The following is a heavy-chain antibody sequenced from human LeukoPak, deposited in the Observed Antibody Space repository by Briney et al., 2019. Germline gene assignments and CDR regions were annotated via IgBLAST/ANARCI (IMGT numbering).Heavy chain of an antibody. V-gene: IGHV3-15*01. J-gene: IGHJ4*02. CDR1: GFTFSNAW. D-gene: IGHD3-22*01. CDR3: TTSLTYYYDSSGYPFDY. CDR2: IKSKTGGGTT. Sequence: GGSLRLSCAASGFTFSNAWMSWVRQAPGKGLEWFGRIKSKTGGGTTDYAAPVKGRFTISRDDSKNTLYLQMNSLKTEDTAVYYCTTSLTYYYDSSGYPFDYWGQGTLVTVSS.